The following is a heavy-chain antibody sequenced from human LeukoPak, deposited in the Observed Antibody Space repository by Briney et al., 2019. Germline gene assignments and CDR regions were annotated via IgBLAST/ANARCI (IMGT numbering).Heavy chain of an antibody. Sequence: GGSLRLSCEVSGFTFSNYWMMWVRQAPGKGLEWVANIKQDGSEKYYVDSVKGRFTISRDNAKNSLYLQMNSLRAEDTAVYYCARDFGVPYYYDSSGYYPDAFDIWGQGTMVTVSS. CDR3: ARDFGVPYYYDSSGYYPDAFDI. CDR2: IKQDGSEK. CDR1: GFTFSNYW. D-gene: IGHD3-22*01. J-gene: IGHJ3*02. V-gene: IGHV3-7*01.